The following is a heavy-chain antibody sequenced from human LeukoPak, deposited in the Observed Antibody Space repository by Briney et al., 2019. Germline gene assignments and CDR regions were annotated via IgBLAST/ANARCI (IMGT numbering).Heavy chain of an antibody. J-gene: IGHJ4*02. D-gene: IGHD3-10*01. CDR3: ARDGITMRILEY. CDR1: GFTFSSYS. V-gene: IGHV3-21*01. Sequence: GGSLRLSCAASGFTFSSYSMNWVRQAPGKGLEWVSSISSSSSYIYYADSVKGRFTISRDNAKNSLYLQMNSLRAEDTAVYYCARDGITMRILEYWGQGTLVTVSS. CDR2: ISSSSSYI.